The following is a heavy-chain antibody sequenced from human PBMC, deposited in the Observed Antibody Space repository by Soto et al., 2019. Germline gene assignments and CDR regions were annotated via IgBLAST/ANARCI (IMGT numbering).Heavy chain of an antibody. D-gene: IGHD2-2*01. CDR1: GGSIGSYY. V-gene: IGHV4-59*08. CDR3: ARSYALC. J-gene: IGHJ4*02. CDR2: IYYSGST. Sequence: ASETLSLTCTVSGGSIGSYYWSWIRQPPGKGLEWIGYIYYSGSTNYNPSLKSRVTISVDTSKNQFSLKLSSVTAADTSVYYCARSYALCWSPAILV.